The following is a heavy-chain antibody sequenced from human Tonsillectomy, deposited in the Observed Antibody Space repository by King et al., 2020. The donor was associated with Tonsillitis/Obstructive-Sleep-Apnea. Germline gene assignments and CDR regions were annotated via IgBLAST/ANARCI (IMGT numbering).Heavy chain of an antibody. CDR3: AREAGDYDLYFDH. D-gene: IGHD4-17*01. V-gene: IGHV3-30*04. J-gene: IGHJ4*02. Sequence: VQLVESGGGVVQPGRSLRLSCAASGFTFRRYAMHWVRQAPGKGLEWVAVIAYDASTKYYADSVKGRFTISRDNSKNTLYQQVNSLRSEDTAVYFCAREAGDYDLYFDHWGQGTLVTVSS. CDR1: GFTFRRYA. CDR2: IAYDASTK.